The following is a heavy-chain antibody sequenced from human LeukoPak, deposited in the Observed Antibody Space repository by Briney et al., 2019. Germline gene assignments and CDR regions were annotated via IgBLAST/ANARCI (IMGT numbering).Heavy chain of an antibody. CDR2: ISLAGQT. D-gene: IGHD1-26*01. CDR1: GGSISGTNW. J-gene: IGHJ4*02. CDR3: SRESGPFCPFGY. Sequence: PSETLSLTCGVSGGSISGTNWWSWVRQPPGQGLEWIGEISLAGQTNYNPFLNGRVTMSLDKSSNQLSLHLTSVTAADTATYFCSRESGPFCPFGYWGQGTLVIASS. V-gene: IGHV4/OR15-8*02.